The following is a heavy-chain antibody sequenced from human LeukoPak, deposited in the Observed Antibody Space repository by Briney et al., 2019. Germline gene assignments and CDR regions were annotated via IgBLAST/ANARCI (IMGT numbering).Heavy chain of an antibody. J-gene: IGHJ6*03. CDR3: AKDGRYFDWLLREGYMDV. CDR1: GDSVSSNSAA. Sequence: SQTLSLTCAISGDSVSSNSAAWNWIRQSPSRGLEWLGRTYYRSTWYNDYAISVRSRITINPDTSKNQFSLQLNSVTPEDTAVYYCAKDGRYFDWLLREGYMDVWGKGTTVTISS. V-gene: IGHV6-1*01. CDR2: TYYRSTWYN. D-gene: IGHD3-9*01.